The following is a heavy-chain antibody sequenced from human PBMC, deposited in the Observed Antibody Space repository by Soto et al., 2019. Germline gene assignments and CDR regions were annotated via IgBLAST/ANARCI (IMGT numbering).Heavy chain of an antibody. CDR3: AKDLGDYYGMDV. J-gene: IGHJ6*02. CDR1: GGYFSGYY. V-gene: IGHV4-34*01. CDR2: INHSGST. D-gene: IGHD3-10*01. Sequence: SETLSRTCAVYGGYFSGYYWSWIRQPPGKGLEWIGEINHSGSTNYNPSLKSRVTISVDTSKNQFSLRAEDTAVYYCAKDLGDYYGMDVWGQGTTVTVSS.